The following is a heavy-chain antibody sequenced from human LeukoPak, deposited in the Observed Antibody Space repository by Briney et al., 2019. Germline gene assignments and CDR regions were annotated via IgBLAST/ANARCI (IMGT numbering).Heavy chain of an antibody. D-gene: IGHD6-6*01. Sequence: ASVKVSCKASGYTFTGYHMHWVRQAPGQGLEWMGWINPNSGGTNYAQKFQGRVTMTRDTSISTAYMELSRLRSDDTAVYYCARALYSSSSNFDYWGQGTLVTVSS. CDR3: ARALYSSSSNFDY. V-gene: IGHV1-2*02. J-gene: IGHJ4*02. CDR1: GYTFTGYH. CDR2: INPNSGGT.